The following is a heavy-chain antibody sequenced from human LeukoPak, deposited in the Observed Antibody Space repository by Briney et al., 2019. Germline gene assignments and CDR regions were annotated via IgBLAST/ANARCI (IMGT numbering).Heavy chain of an antibody. D-gene: IGHD5-18*01. CDR2: IKQDGSEK. CDR3: ARPPRGYGSSYWYFDL. CDR1: GFTFSSYW. J-gene: IGHJ2*01. Sequence: GGSLRLSCAASGFTFSSYWMSWVRQAPGKGLEWVANIKQDGSEKYYVDSVKGRFTISRDNAKNSLYLQMNSLRAEDTAMYYCARPPRGYGSSYWYFDLWGRGTLVTVSS. V-gene: IGHV3-7*01.